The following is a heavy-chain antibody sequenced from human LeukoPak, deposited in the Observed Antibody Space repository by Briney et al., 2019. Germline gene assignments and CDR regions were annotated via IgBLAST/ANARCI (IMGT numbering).Heavy chain of an antibody. D-gene: IGHD3-22*01. J-gene: IGHJ4*02. CDR1: GGSFSGYY. Sequence: SEALSLTCAVYGGSFSGYYWSWIRQPPGKRLEWIGEINHSGSTNYNPSLKSRVTISVDTSKNQFSLKLSSVTAADTAVYYCARHASYYYDSSGSKGSGYFDYWGQGTLVTVSS. V-gene: IGHV4-34*01. CDR2: INHSGST. CDR3: ARHASYYYDSSGSKGSGYFDY.